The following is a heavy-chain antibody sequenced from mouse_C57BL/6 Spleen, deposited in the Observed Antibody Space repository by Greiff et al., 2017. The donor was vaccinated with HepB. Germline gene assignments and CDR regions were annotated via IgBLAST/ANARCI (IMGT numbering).Heavy chain of an antibody. V-gene: IGHV5-9*01. CDR2: ISGGGGNT. CDR1: GFTFSSYT. CDR3: ARDLDSSGYSWFAY. J-gene: IGHJ3*01. D-gene: IGHD3-2*02. Sequence: EVKLEESGGGLVKPGGSLKLSCAASGFTFSSYTMSWVRQTPEKRLEWVATISGGGGNTYYPDSVKGRFTISRDNAKNTLYLQMSSLRSEDTALYYCARDLDSSGYSWFAYWGQGTLVTVSA.